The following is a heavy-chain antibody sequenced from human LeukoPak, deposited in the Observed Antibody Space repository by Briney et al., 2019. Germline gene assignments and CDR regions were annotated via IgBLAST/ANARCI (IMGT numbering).Heavy chain of an antibody. CDR1: GFTFSSYA. D-gene: IGHD2-21*02. J-gene: IGHJ4*02. Sequence: GASLRLSCAASGFTFSSYAMSWVRQAPGKGLGWVSAISGSGGSTYYADSVKGRFTISRDNSKNTLYLQMNSLGAEDTAVYYCAKDRLVVVTAIAGYFDYWGQGTLVTVSS. V-gene: IGHV3-23*01. CDR2: ISGSGGST. CDR3: AKDRLVVVTAIAGYFDY.